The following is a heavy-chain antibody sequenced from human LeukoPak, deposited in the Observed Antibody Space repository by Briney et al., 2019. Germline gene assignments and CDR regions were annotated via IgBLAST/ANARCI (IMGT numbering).Heavy chain of an antibody. CDR1: GCSFSSYW. CDR3: ARASRDGYNQNFDH. J-gene: IGHJ4*02. Sequence: GESLKISCKGSGCSFSSYWIGWVRQMPGKGLEWMGIIYPGGSETRYDPSFQGQVTISADSSTSTAYLQWSSLRASDTAMYYCARASRDGYNQNFDHWGQGTLVTVSS. V-gene: IGHV5-51*01. CDR2: IYPGGSET. D-gene: IGHD5-24*01.